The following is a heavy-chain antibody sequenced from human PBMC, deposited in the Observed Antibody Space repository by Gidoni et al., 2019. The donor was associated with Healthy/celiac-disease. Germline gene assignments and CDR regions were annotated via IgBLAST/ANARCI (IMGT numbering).Heavy chain of an antibody. CDR2: INDSGST. V-gene: IGHV4-34*01. CDR1: GGSFSGYY. CDR3: ARRSRAGYCSGGSCYSGFDY. Sequence: QGQLQQWGGGLVKPSENLSLTWPVDGGSFSGYYRGWIRQPPGKGLEWIGEINDSGSTNYNPSLKSRVTISVDTSKNQFSLKLSSVTAADTAVYSCARRSRAGYCSGGSCYSGFDYWGQGTLVTVSS. D-gene: IGHD2-15*01. J-gene: IGHJ4*02.